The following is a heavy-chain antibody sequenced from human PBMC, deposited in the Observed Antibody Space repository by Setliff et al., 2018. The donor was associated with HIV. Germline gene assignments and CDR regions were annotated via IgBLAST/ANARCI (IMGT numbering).Heavy chain of an antibody. CDR2: IYHTGST. V-gene: IGHV4-4*02. D-gene: IGHD3-3*01. CDR3: ARLTIFGVVMATYYMDV. J-gene: IGHJ6*03. CDR1: GGSISSGNW. Sequence: SETLSLTCVVSGGSISSGNWWGWVRQPPGKGLEWIGEIYHTGSTNYNPSLKSRVTMSIDKSKNQFSLKLSSVTAADTAVYYCARLTIFGVVMATYYMDVWGKGTTVTVSS.